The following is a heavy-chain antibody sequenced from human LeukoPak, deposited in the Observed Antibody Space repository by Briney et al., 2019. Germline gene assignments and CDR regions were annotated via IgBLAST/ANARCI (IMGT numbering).Heavy chain of an antibody. J-gene: IGHJ4*02. CDR1: GGTFSSYA. CDR2: IIPIFGTA. D-gene: IGHD3-22*01. CDR3: ASSLGEAYYYDSSGYYSPFDY. Sequence: SVTVSCKASGGTFSSYAISWVRQAPGQGLEWMGRIIPIFGTANYAQKFQGRVTITADKSTSTAYMELSSLRSEDTAVYYCASSLGEAYYYDSSGYYSPFDYWGQGTLVTVSS. V-gene: IGHV1-69*06.